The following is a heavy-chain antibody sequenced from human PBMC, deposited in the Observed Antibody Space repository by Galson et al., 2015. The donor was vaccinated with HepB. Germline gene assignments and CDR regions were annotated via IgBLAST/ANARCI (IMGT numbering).Heavy chain of an antibody. CDR3: ARVDYYGSGRSIDC. D-gene: IGHD3-10*01. J-gene: IGHJ4*02. CDR2: INGDGSST. V-gene: IGHV3-74*01. CDR1: GFTFSTYW. Sequence: LRLSCAASGFTFSTYWMHWVRQAPGKGLVWVSRINGDGSSTSYADSVKGRFTISRDNAKNTLYLQMNSLRAEDTAVYYCARVDYYGSGRSIDCWGQGTLVTVSS.